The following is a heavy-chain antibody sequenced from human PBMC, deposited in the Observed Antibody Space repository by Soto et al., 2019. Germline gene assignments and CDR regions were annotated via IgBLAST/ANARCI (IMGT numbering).Heavy chain of an antibody. V-gene: IGHV4-31*03. Sequence: QVQLQESGPGLVKPSQTLSLTCTVSGGSISSGGYYWSWIRQHPGKGLEWIGYIYYSGSTYYNPSLKRRVTISIDPSKNQFSLQLSSVTAADTAVYYCASGGPTWIQLWPYFDYWGQGTLVTVSS. CDR1: GGSISSGGYY. D-gene: IGHD5-18*01. CDR2: IYYSGST. J-gene: IGHJ4*02. CDR3: ASGGPTWIQLWPYFDY.